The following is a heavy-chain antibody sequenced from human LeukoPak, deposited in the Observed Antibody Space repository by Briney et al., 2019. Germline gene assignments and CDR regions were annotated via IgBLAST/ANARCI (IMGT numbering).Heavy chain of an antibody. CDR2: ISGSGGST. J-gene: IGHJ4*02. D-gene: IGHD4-17*01. CDR1: GFTFSSYG. CDR3: AKDPTVTSIRGYFDY. V-gene: IGHV3-23*01. Sequence: GGSLRLSCAASGFTFSSYGMSWVRQAPGKGLEWVSAISGSGGSTYYADSVKGRFTISRDNSKNTLYLQMNSLRAEDTAVYYCAKDPTVTSIRGYFDYWGQGTLVTVSS.